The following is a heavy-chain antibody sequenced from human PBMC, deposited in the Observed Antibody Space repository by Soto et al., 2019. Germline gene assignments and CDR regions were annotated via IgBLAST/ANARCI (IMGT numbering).Heavy chain of an antibody. D-gene: IGHD2-2*01. V-gene: IGHV1-18*01. CDR1: GNTFTNFG. J-gene: IGHJ5*02. Sequence: QGQLVQSGVEVKKPGASVKVSCSASGNTFTNFGVTWVRQAPGHGLEWMEWISPYTDEPSYAQKFQGRVTMTIDTSTSTAYLDLRSLTSDDTAVYYCARVIPGAEAWFHPWGQGTLVTVSS. CDR3: ARVIPGAEAWFHP. CDR2: ISPYTDEP.